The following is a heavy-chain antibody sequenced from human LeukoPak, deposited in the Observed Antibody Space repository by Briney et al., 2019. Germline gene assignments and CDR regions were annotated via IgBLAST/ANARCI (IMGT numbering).Heavy chain of an antibody. CDR1: GLTFSSYA. Sequence: GGSLRLSCASYGLTFSSYAMSWVRQAPGKGLEWVSAFSGSGGSTYYVDAVKRRFTISRDNSKNTLYLQMNSLRAEDTAVYYCAKSSWYVEGDFDYWGQGTLVTVSS. CDR3: AKSSWYVEGDFDY. D-gene: IGHD6-13*01. CDR2: FSGSGGST. V-gene: IGHV3-23*01. J-gene: IGHJ4*02.